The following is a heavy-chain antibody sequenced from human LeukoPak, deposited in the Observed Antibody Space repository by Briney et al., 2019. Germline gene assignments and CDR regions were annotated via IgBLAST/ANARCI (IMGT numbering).Heavy chain of an antibody. J-gene: IGHJ4*02. CDR2: ISDDGSNK. V-gene: IGHV3-30*18. CDR1: GFTFSSYG. D-gene: IGHD6-13*01. CDR3: ANQPGIAAY. Sequence: GRSLRLSCAASGFTFSSYGMHWVRQAPGKGLEWVAVISDDGSNKYYADSVKGRFTISRDNSKNTLYLQMNSLRAEDTAVYYCANQPGIAAYWGQGTLVTVSS.